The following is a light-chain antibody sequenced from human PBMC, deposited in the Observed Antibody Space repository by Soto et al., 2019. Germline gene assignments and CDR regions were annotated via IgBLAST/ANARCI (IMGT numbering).Light chain of an antibody. CDR1: QSISSW. CDR3: QQYNSYPST. Sequence: DIQMTQSPATLSASVGERVTISCRASQSISSWLVWYQQKTGNHPKLLIDDASSLESGVPPRFSGSGSGTEFTLIISSLQHDDFAADYCQQYNSYPSTFGQGTKVEIK. J-gene: IGKJ1*01. CDR2: DAS. V-gene: IGKV1-5*01.